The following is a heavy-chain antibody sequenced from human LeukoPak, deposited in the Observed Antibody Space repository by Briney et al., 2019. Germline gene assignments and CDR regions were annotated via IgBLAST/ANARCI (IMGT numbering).Heavy chain of an antibody. J-gene: IGHJ3*02. Sequence: GGSLRLSCAASGFIFSSYWMSWVRQAPGKGLEWVANIKQDGSEKYYVDSVKGRFTISRDNAKNSLFLQMNSLRAEDTAVYYCARVWQYYYDYSAFDIWGQGTMVTVS. CDR1: GFIFSSYW. CDR3: ARVWQYYYDYSAFDI. D-gene: IGHD3-16*01. V-gene: IGHV3-7*01. CDR2: IKQDGSEK.